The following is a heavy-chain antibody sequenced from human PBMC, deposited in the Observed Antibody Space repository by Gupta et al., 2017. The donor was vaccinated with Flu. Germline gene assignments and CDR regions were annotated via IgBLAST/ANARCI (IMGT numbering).Heavy chain of an antibody. CDR3: TRDNDGYSYGQYSSGWYSDRRDNWFDP. J-gene: IGHJ5*02. Sequence: RSKAYGGTTEYAASVKGRFTISRDDSKSIAYLQMNSLKTEDTAVYYCTRDNDGYSYGQYSSGWYSDRRDNWFDPWGQGTLVTVSS. V-gene: IGHV3-49*02. CDR2: RSKAYGGTT. D-gene: IGHD6-19*01.